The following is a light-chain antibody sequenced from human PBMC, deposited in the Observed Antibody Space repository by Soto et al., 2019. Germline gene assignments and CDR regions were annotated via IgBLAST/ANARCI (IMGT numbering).Light chain of an antibody. Sequence: QSVLTQPPSASGTTGQSVTISCSGSSSSIGSNTVNWYQQIPGTAPKLLLYSNNQRPSGVPDRFSGSKSGTSASLAISGLQSEDEADYYCAAWDDSLNGYVFGIGTKVTVL. J-gene: IGLJ1*01. V-gene: IGLV1-44*01. CDR3: AAWDDSLNGYV. CDR2: SNN. CDR1: SSSIGSNT.